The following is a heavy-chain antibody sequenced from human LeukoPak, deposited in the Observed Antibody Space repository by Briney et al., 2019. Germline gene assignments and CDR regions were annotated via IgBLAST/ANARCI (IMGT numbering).Heavy chain of an antibody. CDR2: IYYTGST. CDR3: ARHGGYHSPIDY. D-gene: IGHD3-22*01. V-gene: IGHV4-59*08. J-gene: IGHJ4*02. Sequence: SETLSLTCTDSAGSITNYYWSWIRQPPGKGLEWIGYIYYTGSTNYNPSLKSRVSISVDTSKNQFSLKLSSVTAADTAVYYCARHGGYHSPIDYWGQGTLVTVSS. CDR1: AGSITNYY.